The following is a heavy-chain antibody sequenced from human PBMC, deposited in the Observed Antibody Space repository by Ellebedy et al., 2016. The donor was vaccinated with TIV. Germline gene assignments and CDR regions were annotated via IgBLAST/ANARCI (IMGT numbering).Heavy chain of an antibody. CDR1: GGSISSSSYY. Sequence: MPSETLSLTCTVSGGSISSSSYYWGWIRQPPGKGLEWIGSIYYGGSTYYNPSLKSRVTISVDTSKNQVSLKLSSVTAADTAVYYCARHPLEWLVGPMYFDYWGQGTLVTVPS. V-gene: IGHV4-39*01. J-gene: IGHJ4*02. D-gene: IGHD6-19*01. CDR2: IYYGGST. CDR3: ARHPLEWLVGPMYFDY.